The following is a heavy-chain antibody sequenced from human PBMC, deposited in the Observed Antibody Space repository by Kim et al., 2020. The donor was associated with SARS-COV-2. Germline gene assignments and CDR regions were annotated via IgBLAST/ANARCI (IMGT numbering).Heavy chain of an antibody. Sequence: GESLKISCKGSGYSFTSYWIGWVRQMPGKGLEWMGIIYPGDSDTRYSPSFQGQVTISADKSISTAYLQWSSLKASDTAMYYCARHGRQQPLVYGMDVWGQGTTVTVSS. D-gene: IGHD6-13*01. CDR2: IYPGDSDT. CDR1: GYSFTSYW. V-gene: IGHV5-51*01. J-gene: IGHJ6*02. CDR3: ARHGRQQPLVYGMDV.